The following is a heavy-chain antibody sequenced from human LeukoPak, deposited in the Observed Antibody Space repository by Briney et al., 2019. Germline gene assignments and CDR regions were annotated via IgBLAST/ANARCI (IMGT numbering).Heavy chain of an antibody. J-gene: IGHJ4*02. V-gene: IGHV3-74*01. Sequence: PGGSLRLSCAASGFAFSNYWMHWVRQTPGKGLVWVSRIISDRSSTSYADSVKGRFTISRDNAKNTLYLQMNSLRAEDTAVYYCARDGSLPDYWGQGTLVTVSS. CDR2: IISDRSST. CDR1: GFAFSNYW. CDR3: ARDGSLPDY.